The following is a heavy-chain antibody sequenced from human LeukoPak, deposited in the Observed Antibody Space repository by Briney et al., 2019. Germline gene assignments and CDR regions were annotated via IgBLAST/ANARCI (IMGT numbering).Heavy chain of an antibody. CDR1: GYTFTGYY. Sequence: GASVKVSCKASGYTFTGYYMHWVRQAPGQGLEWMGWINPNSCGTNYAQKFQGRVTMTRDTSISTAYMELSRLRSDDTAVYYCARGKAGYSGDDSGPGHWGQGTLVTVSS. D-gene: IGHD5-12*01. CDR3: ARGKAGYSGDDSGPGH. J-gene: IGHJ4*02. V-gene: IGHV1-2*02. CDR2: INPNSCGT.